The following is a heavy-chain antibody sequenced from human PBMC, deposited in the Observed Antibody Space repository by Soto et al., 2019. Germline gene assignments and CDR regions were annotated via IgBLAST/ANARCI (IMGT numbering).Heavy chain of an antibody. V-gene: IGHV3-48*02. D-gene: IGHD3-10*01. Sequence: EVQLVESGGGLVQPGGSLRLSCAASGFTFSSYSMNWVRQAPGKGLEWVSYISSSSSTIYYADSVKGRFTISRDNAKKSLYLQMKSLSDEDTAVYYCARVKRDIWFVQDKSYYYYYMDVWGKGTTVNVSS. J-gene: IGHJ6*03. CDR2: ISSSSSTI. CDR3: ARVKRDIWFVQDKSYYYYYMDV. CDR1: GFTFSSYS.